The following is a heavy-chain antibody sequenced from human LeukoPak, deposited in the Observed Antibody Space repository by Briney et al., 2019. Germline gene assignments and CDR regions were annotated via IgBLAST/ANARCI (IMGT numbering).Heavy chain of an antibody. CDR3: AELGITMIGGV. CDR2: ISGSGSTI. Sequence: GGSLRLSCAASKGTFSSYEMNWVRQAPGKGLEWVSYISGSGSTIYYADSVKGRFTISRDNVKKSLYLQMNSLRAEDTAVYYCAELGITMIGGVWGKGTTVTISS. J-gene: IGHJ6*04. CDR1: KGTFSSYE. V-gene: IGHV3-48*03. D-gene: IGHD3-10*02.